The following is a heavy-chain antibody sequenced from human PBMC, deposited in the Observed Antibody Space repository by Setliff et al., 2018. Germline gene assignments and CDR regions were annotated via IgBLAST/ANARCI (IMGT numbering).Heavy chain of an antibody. D-gene: IGHD5-12*01. V-gene: IGHV4-4*07. Sequence: SETLSLTCTVSGGSIINSYYWSWIRQPAGKGLEWIGRISTSGNTNYNPSLKSRVTVSLDTSKNQFSLRLTSMTAADTAVYYCARDQWVRSPPLYFSYSMDVWGQGTTVTV. J-gene: IGHJ6*02. CDR1: GGSIINSYY. CDR2: ISTSGNT. CDR3: ARDQWVRSPPLYFSYSMDV.